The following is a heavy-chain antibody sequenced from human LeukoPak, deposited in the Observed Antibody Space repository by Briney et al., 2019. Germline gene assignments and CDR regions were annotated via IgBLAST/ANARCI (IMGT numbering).Heavy chain of an antibody. D-gene: IGHD4-17*01. CDR3: AFSAGAGDYDLKGAFDI. V-gene: IGHV3-30*03. CDR1: GFTFSSYG. Sequence: GGSLRLSCAASGFTFSSYGMHWVRQAPVKGLEWVAVISYDGSNKYYADSVKGRFTISRDNSKNTLYLQMNSLRAEDTAVYYCAFSAGAGDYDLKGAFDIWGQGTMVTVSS. CDR2: ISYDGSNK. J-gene: IGHJ3*02.